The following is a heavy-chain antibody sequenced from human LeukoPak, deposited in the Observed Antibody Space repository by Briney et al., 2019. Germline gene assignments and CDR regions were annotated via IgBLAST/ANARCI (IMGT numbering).Heavy chain of an antibody. CDR3: ARESTRYGSGNYNWFDR. Sequence: SETLSLTCTVSGDSMRNYYWAWIRQSAGKGLEWIGRIYRSGTTNYSPSLHSRVAMSIDTSQNYFSLKLTSVTAADTAVYYCARESTRYGSGNYNWFDRWGQGTLVTVSS. CDR2: IYRSGTT. V-gene: IGHV4-4*07. CDR1: GDSMRNYY. J-gene: IGHJ5*02. D-gene: IGHD3-10*01.